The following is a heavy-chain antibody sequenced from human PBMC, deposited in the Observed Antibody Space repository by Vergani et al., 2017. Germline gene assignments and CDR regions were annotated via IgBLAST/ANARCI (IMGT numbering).Heavy chain of an antibody. CDR3: ARDTGTSKRFDP. J-gene: IGHJ5*02. Sequence: EAQLEESGGDLVQPGGSLRFFCAASGFTFSGYSMNWVRQAPGKGLEWIAHISSTSNTMLYADSVKGRFTISRDNARNSLYLQMNSLRADDAAMYYCARDTGTSKRFDPWSQGSLVTVSS. D-gene: IGHD4-17*01. V-gene: IGHV3-48*04. CDR1: GFTFSGYS. CDR2: ISSTSNTM.